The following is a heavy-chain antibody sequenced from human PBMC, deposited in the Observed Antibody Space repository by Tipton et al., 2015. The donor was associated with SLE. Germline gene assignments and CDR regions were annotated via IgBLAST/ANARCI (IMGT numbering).Heavy chain of an antibody. CDR1: GYSRSSGYY. V-gene: IGHV4-38-2*02. CDR2: IYHSGST. J-gene: IGHJ2*01. CDR3: ARGGANWGGGYFDL. D-gene: IGHD7-27*01. Sequence: TLSLTCTVSGYSRSSGYYWGWIRQPPGKGLEWIGSIYHSGSTYYNPSLKSRVTISVDRSKNQFSLKLSSVTAADTAVYYCARGGANWGGGYFDLWGRGTLVTVSS.